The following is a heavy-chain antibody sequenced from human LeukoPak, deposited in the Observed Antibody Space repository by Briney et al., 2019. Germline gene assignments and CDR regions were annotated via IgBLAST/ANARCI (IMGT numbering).Heavy chain of an antibody. CDR3: ARHITFGEPTPDAFDI. D-gene: IGHD3-16*01. V-gene: IGHV4-34*01. CDR1: GGSFSGYY. J-gene: IGHJ3*02. Sequence: PSETLSLTCAVYGGSFSGYYWSWIRQPPGKGLEWIGEINHSGSTNYNPSLKSRVTISVDTSKNQFSLKLSSVTAADTAVYYCARHITFGEPTPDAFDIWGQGTMVTVSS. CDR2: INHSGST.